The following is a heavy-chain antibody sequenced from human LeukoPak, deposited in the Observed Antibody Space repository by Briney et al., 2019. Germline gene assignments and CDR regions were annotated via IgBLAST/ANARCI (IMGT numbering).Heavy chain of an antibody. CDR2: IYYSGST. CDR3: ARTAIVVVVAHQSSFDY. J-gene: IGHJ4*02. CDR1: GGSISSSSYY. V-gene: IGHV4-39*01. Sequence: PSETLSLTCTVSGGSISSSSYYWGWIRQPPGKGLEWIGSIYYSGSTYYNPSLKSRVTISVDTSKNQFSLKLSSVTAADTAVYYCARTAIVVVVAHQSSFDYWGQGTLVTVSS. D-gene: IGHD2-15*01.